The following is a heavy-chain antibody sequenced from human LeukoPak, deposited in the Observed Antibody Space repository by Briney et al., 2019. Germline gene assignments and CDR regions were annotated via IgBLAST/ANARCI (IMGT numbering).Heavy chain of an antibody. D-gene: IGHD2-2*03. J-gene: IGHJ6*03. CDR3: ARHGYCSSTSCYYYYYYMDV. CDR1: GGSISNYY. V-gene: IGHV4-59*08. Sequence: SETLSLTCTVSGGSISNYYWSWIRQPPGKGLEWIGYIFYTGSTNYNPSLKSRVTISVDTSKNQFSLKLSSVTAADTAVYYCARHGYCSSTSCYYYYYYMDVWGKGTKVTVSS. CDR2: IFYTGST.